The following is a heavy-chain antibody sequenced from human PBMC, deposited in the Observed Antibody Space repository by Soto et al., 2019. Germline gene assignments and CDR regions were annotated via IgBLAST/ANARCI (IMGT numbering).Heavy chain of an antibody. CDR2: INPSGGST. Sequence: ASVKVSCKSSVYTFTSYYIHCVRQAPGQGLEWMGIINPSGGSTSYAQKFQGRVTMTRDTSTSTVYMELSSLRSEDTAVYYCARDPADYSGYDWDGIDYWGQGTLVTVSS. J-gene: IGHJ4*02. V-gene: IGHV1-46*03. D-gene: IGHD5-12*01. CDR3: ARDPADYSGYDWDGIDY. CDR1: VYTFTSYY.